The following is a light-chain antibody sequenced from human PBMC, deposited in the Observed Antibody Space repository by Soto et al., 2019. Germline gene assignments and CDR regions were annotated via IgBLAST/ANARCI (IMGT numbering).Light chain of an antibody. Sequence: QSVLTQPASVSGSPGQSITISCTGTSSDVGSYNLVSWYQHHPGKAPKLLIFEGSKRPSGVSYRFSGSKSVNTASLTISGLQAEDEADYHCCSYGGFSTFVLFGGGTQLTVL. CDR1: SSDVGSYNL. V-gene: IGLV2-23*03. CDR3: CSYGGFSTFVL. CDR2: EGS. J-gene: IGLJ2*01.